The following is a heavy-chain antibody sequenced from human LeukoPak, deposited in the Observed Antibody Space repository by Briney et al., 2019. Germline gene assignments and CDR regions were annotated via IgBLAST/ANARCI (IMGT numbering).Heavy chain of an antibody. CDR2: IWYDGSNK. J-gene: IGHJ5*02. CDR3: ARDRGLLWFEYNWFDP. CDR1: GFTFSSYS. Sequence: PGGSLRLSCAASGFTFSSYSMHWVRQAPGKGLEGVAVIWYDGSNKYYADSVKGRFTISRDNSKNTLYLQMNSLRAEDTAVYYCARDRGLLWFEYNWFDPWGQGTLVTVSS. D-gene: IGHD3-10*01. V-gene: IGHV3-33*08.